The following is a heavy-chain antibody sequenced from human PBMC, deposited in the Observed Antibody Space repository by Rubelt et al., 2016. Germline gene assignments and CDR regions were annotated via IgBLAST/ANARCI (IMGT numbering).Heavy chain of an antibody. CDR1: GGSISSLNW. J-gene: IGHJ4*02. CDR3: AADFRGAAGTGD. V-gene: IGHV4-4*02. CDR2: IYQSGST. Sequence: QVQLQESGPGLVKPSGTLSLTCAVSGGSISSLNWWSWVRQPPGKGLEWIGEIYQSGSTNYEPSLKSRVTISVARSKNQFSLKLSSVTAADTAVYYCAADFRGAAGTGDWGQGTLVTVSS. D-gene: IGHD6-13*01.